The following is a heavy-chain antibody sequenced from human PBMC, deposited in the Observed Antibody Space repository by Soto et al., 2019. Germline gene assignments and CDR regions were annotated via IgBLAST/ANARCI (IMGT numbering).Heavy chain of an antibody. J-gene: IGHJ4*02. D-gene: IGHD3-9*01. CDR2: MNPNSGNT. CDR3: ARGHDDILPGYYLFDY. CDR1: GYTFTSYD. Sequence: QVQLVQSGAEVKKPGASVKVSCKASGYTFTSYDINWVRQATGQGLEWMGWMNPNSGNTGYAQKFQGRVTMTRNTPISTAYMERSSLRSEETAVYYCARGHDDILPGYYLFDYWGQGTLVTVSS. V-gene: IGHV1-8*01.